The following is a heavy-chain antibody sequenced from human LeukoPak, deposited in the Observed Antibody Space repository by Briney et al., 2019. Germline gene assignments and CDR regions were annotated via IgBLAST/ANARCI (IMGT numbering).Heavy chain of an antibody. D-gene: IGHD1-1*01. V-gene: IGHV3-23*01. J-gene: IGHJ3*02. Sequence: GGSLRLSCAASGFTFNSYAMSWVRHAPGNGLELVSAIRGSGGGTYYADSVKGWFTISRDNSKNTIYLQMNSLRAEDTAVYYCAKSAGTTRDAFDIWGQGTMVTVSS. CDR2: IRGSGGGT. CDR3: AKSAGTTRDAFDI. CDR1: GFTFNSYA.